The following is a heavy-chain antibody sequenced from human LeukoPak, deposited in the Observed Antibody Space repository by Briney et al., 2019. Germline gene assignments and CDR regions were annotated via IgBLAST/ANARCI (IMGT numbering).Heavy chain of an antibody. CDR3: ARVGSGSYFLDAFDI. Sequence: GGSLRLPCAASGLTLSGHGMHWVRQAPGKGLEWVAIIWHDGNIKYYADSVKGRFIVSRDNYKNTVFLQMNSLRGEDTAVYYCARVGSGSYFLDAFDIWGQGTMVGVSS. V-gene: IGHV3-33*01. D-gene: IGHD1-26*01. J-gene: IGHJ3*02. CDR2: IWHDGNIK. CDR1: GLTLSGHG.